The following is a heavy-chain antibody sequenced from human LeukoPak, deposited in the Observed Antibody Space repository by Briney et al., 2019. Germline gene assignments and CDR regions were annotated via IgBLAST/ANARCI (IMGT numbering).Heavy chain of an antibody. D-gene: IGHD2-15*01. CDR3: ARAFKRYCSGGSCRDY. Sequence: SETLSLTCAVYGGSFSGYYGSWIRQPPGKGLEWIGEINHSGSTNYNPSLKSRVTISVDTSKNQFSLKLSSVTAADTAVYYCARAFKRYCSGGSCRDYWGQGTLVTVSS. J-gene: IGHJ4*02. V-gene: IGHV4-34*01. CDR1: GGSFSGYY. CDR2: INHSGST.